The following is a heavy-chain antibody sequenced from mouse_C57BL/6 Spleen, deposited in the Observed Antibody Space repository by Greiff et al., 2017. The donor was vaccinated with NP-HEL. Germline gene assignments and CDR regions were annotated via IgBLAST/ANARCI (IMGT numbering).Heavy chain of an antibody. J-gene: IGHJ2*01. V-gene: IGHV1-26*01. CDR3: ATLITTVVAPNYFDY. CDR1: GYTFTDYY. Sequence: VQLQQSGPELVKPGASVKISCKASGYTFTDYYMNWVKQSHGKSLVWIGDINPNNGGTSYNQKFKGKATLTVDKYSSTAYMELRSLTSEESAVYYCATLITTVVAPNYFDYWGQGTTLTVSS. CDR2: INPNNGGT. D-gene: IGHD1-1*01.